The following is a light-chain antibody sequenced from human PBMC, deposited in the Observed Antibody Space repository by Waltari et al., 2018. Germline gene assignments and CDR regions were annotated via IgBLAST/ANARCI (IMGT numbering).Light chain of an antibody. CDR1: QGVNANR. CDR3: QQYGTSTGT. J-gene: IGKJ1*01. V-gene: IGKV3-20*01. CDR2: GGS. Sequence: EIVLTQPPGTLSLSRGDRVTLSCRASQGVNANRVAWYHQRPGRTPTLLIHGGSSRAIGIPDRFSGSGSGTDFTLTISRLEPEDSGIYYCQQYGTSTGTFGQGTKVEIK.